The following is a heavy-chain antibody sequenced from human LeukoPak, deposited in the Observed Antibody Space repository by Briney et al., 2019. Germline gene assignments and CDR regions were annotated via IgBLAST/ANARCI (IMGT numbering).Heavy chain of an antibody. Sequence: NPSETLSLTCAVYGGSFRGYYWSWIRQPPGKGLEWIGEINHVGSTIYNLSLKSRVTISVDTSKIQFSLNLSSVTAADTAVYCCARGSYISGFYYDPWDYWGQGTLVTVSS. CDR3: ARGSYISGFYYDPWDY. V-gene: IGHV4-34*01. J-gene: IGHJ4*02. CDR1: GGSFRGYY. CDR2: INHVGST. D-gene: IGHD3-22*01.